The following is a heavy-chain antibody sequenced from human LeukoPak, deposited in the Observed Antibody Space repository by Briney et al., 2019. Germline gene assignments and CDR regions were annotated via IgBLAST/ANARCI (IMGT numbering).Heavy chain of an antibody. CDR2: IWYGGSNK. J-gene: IGHJ4*02. Sequence: GGSLRLSCAASGFTFSSYGMHWVRQAPGKGLEWVAVIWYGGSNKYYADSVKGRFTISRDNSKNTLYLQMNSLRAEDTAVYYCARDLMVTTDPPFDYWGQGTLVTVSS. CDR1: GFTFSSYG. V-gene: IGHV3-33*01. D-gene: IGHD4-17*01. CDR3: ARDLMVTTDPPFDY.